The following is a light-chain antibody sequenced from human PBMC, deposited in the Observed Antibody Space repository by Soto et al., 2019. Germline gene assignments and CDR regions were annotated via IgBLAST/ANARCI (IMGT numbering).Light chain of an antibody. CDR3: SSYTSGRSLYV. J-gene: IGLJ1*01. Sequence: QSALTQPPSASGSPGQSVTISCTGTSSDVGGYNFVSWYQQHPGKAPKLMIYDVSERPSGVPDRFSGSKSGNTASLTISGLQAEDEADYYCSSYTSGRSLYVFGTGTKVTV. CDR1: SSDVGGYNF. CDR2: DVS. V-gene: IGLV2-8*01.